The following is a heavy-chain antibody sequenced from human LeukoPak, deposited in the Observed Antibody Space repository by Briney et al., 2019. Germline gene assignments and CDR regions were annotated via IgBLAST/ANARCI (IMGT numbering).Heavy chain of an antibody. V-gene: IGHV3-30-3*01. J-gene: IGHJ4*02. CDR3: ARGGGLRGPLRWFGELPFDY. CDR2: ISYDGSNK. CDR1: GFTFSSYA. D-gene: IGHD3-10*01. Sequence: SGGSLRLSCAASGFTFSSYAMHWVRQAPGKGLEWVAIISYDGSNKDFADSVKGRFTISRDNSKNTLYVQMNSLRAEDTAVYYCARGGGLRGPLRWFGELPFDYWGQGTLVTVSS.